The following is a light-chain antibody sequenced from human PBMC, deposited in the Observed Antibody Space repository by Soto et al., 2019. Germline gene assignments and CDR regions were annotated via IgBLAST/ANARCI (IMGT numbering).Light chain of an antibody. J-gene: IGKJ5*01. CDR1: QSVGSY. CDR2: DAS. Sequence: EVVLTQSPATLSLSPGERATLSSRASQSVGSYLAWFHQKPGQAPRLLIYDASNRAPGIPARFSGSGSGTDFTLTISSLDPEDFGVYYCQQRKNWPPITFGQGTRLEIK. CDR3: QQRKNWPPIT. V-gene: IGKV3-11*01.